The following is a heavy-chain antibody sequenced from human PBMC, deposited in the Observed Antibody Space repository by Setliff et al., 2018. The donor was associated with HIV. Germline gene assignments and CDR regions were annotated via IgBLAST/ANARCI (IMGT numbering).Heavy chain of an antibody. CDR2: INTKTGNP. CDR3: ARATIAAAGNYYYYYMDV. J-gene: IGHJ6*03. CDR1: GYTFTSYT. V-gene: IGHV7-4-1*02. Sequence: ASVKVSCKASGYTFTSYTTNWVRQAPGQGLEWMGWINTKTGNPTYAQGFTGRFVFSLDTSVSTAYLQISSLKADDTAVYYCARATIAAAGNYYYYYMDVWGKGTTVTVSS. D-gene: IGHD6-13*01.